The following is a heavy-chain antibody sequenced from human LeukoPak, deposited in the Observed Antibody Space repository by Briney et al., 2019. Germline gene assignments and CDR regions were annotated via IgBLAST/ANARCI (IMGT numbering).Heavy chain of an antibody. J-gene: IGHJ4*02. CDR2: IYYSGST. CDR3: AHGRGYSGYDLDY. V-gene: IGHV4-34*01. CDR1: GGSFSGYY. Sequence: SETLSLTCAVYGGSFSGYYWSWIRQPPGKGLEWIGSIYYSGSTYYSPSLKSRVTISVDTSKNQFSLKLNSVTAADTAVYYCAHGRGYSGYDLDYWGQGTLVTVSS. D-gene: IGHD5-12*01.